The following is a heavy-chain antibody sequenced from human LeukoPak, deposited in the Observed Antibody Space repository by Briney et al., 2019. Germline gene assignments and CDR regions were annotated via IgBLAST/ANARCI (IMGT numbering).Heavy chain of an antibody. Sequence: VASVKVSCKASGGTFSSYAISWVRQAPGQGLEWMGRIIPILGIANYAQKFQGRVTITADKSTSTAYMELSSLRSEDTAVYYCARLVEILGTYYYGMDVWGQGTTVTVSS. CDR1: GGTFSSYA. V-gene: IGHV1-69*04. J-gene: IGHJ6*02. CDR2: IIPILGIA. CDR3: ARLVEILGTYYYGMDV. D-gene: IGHD1-1*01.